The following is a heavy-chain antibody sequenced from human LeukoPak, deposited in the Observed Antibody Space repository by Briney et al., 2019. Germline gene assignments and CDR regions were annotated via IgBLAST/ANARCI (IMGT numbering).Heavy chain of an antibody. CDR3: ARDPSIAVAGKLDY. V-gene: IGHV3-21*01. Sequence: PGGSLRLSCAASGFTLSSYSINWVTQAPGKGLEWVSSITSSSSYIYYAESVKGRFTISRDNAKNSLYLQMNSLRAEDTAVYYCARDPSIAVAGKLDYWGQGTLVTVSS. J-gene: IGHJ4*02. CDR1: GFTLSSYS. D-gene: IGHD6-19*01. CDR2: ITSSSSYI.